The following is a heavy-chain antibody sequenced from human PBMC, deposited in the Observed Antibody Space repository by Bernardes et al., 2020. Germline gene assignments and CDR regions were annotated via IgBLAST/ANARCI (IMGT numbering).Heavy chain of an antibody. CDR1: GFTFSSYG. CDR2: ISYDGSNK. CDR3: AKDLGSKIWGRAFDI. D-gene: IGHD3-16*01. V-gene: IGHV3-30*18. J-gene: IGHJ3*02. Sequence: GGSLRLSCAASGFTFSSYGMHWVRQAPGKGLEWVAVISYDGSNKYYADSVKGRFTISRDNSKNTVYLQMNSLRAGDTAVYYCAKDLGSKIWGRAFDIWGQGTMVTVSS.